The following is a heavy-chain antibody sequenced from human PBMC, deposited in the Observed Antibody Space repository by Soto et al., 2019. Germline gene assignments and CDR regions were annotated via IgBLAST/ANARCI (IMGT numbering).Heavy chain of an antibody. CDR3: VKDRDRWTGYYTLGTFDY. V-gene: IGHV3-23*01. Sequence: GGSLRLSCAASGFTFSDYAMNWVRQAPGKGLEWVSVISSSGHRRESTDSVKGRFTVSRDNSDNTLYLQMNSLRIEDTAVYYCVKDRDRWTGYYTLGTFDYWGQGTLVTVSS. CDR2: ISSSGHRR. J-gene: IGHJ4*02. CDR1: GFTFSDYA. D-gene: IGHD1-26*01.